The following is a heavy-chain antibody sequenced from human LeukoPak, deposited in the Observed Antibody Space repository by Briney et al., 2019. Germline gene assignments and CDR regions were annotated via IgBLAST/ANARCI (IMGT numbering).Heavy chain of an antibody. CDR2: IYYSGST. V-gene: IGHV4-59*12. CDR3: ARDLGDYYGSGSYYNDPKFDP. J-gene: IGHJ5*02. D-gene: IGHD3-10*01. CDR1: GGSISSYY. Sequence: SETLSLTCTVSGGSISSYYWSWIRKPPGKGLEWIGYIYYSGSTNYNPSLKSRVTISVDTSKNQFSLKLSSVTAADTAVYYCARDLGDYYGSGSYYNDPKFDPWGQGTLVTVSS.